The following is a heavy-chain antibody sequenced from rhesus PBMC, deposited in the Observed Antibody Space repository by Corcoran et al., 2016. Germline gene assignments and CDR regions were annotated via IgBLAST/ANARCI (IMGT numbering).Heavy chain of an antibody. D-gene: IGHD3-3*01. CDR2: IYGNSAST. J-gene: IGHJ4*01. CDR3: AGPVDLTGYYYFDY. CDR1: GGSISGYYH. Sequence: QVQLQESGPGLVKPSETLSLTCTVSGGSISGYYHWSWSRQPPGQGLEWIGGIYGNSASTYYNPSLKSRVTISKDTSKNQFSLKLSSVTAADTAVYYCAGPVDLTGYYYFDYWGQGVLVTVSS. V-gene: IGHV4-143*01.